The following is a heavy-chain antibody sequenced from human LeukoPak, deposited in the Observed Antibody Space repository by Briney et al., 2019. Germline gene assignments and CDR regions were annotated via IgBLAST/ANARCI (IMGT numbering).Heavy chain of an antibody. Sequence: GESLKISCKGSGYSFTSYWIGWVRQMPGKGLEWMGIIYPGDSDTRYSPSFQGQVTISADKSISTAYLQWSSLKASDTAMYYRARYCSSTSCPGGFDYWGQGTLVTVSS. D-gene: IGHD2-2*01. CDR3: ARYCSSTSCPGGFDY. CDR1: GYSFTSYW. CDR2: IYPGDSDT. J-gene: IGHJ4*02. V-gene: IGHV5-51*01.